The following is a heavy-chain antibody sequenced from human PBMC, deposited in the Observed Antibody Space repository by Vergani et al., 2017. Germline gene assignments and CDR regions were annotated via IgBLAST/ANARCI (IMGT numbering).Heavy chain of an antibody. D-gene: IGHD6-19*01. Sequence: QVQLQESGPGLVKPSETLSLTCTVSGGSISSYYWSWIRQPPGKGLEWIGYIYYSGSTNYNPSLKSRVTISVDTSKNQFSLKLSSATAADTAVDYCARLGGSGWYRGAFDIWGQGTMVTVSS. J-gene: IGHJ3*02. V-gene: IGHV4-59*08. CDR3: ARLGGSGWYRGAFDI. CDR2: IYYSGST. CDR1: GGSISSYY.